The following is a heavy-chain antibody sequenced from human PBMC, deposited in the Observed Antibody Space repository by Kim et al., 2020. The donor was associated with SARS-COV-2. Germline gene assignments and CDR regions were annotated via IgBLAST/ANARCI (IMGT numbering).Heavy chain of an antibody. Sequence: SETLSLTCTVSGGSISSSSYYWGWIRQPPGKGLEWIGSIYYSGSTYYNPSLKSRVTISVDTSKNQFSLKLSSVTAADTAVYYCVLVGYSGSWYPYWGQGTLGTVSS. V-gene: IGHV4-39*01. CDR2: IYYSGST. J-gene: IGHJ4*02. CDR3: VLVGYSGSWYPY. D-gene: IGHD6-13*01. CDR1: GGSISSSSYY.